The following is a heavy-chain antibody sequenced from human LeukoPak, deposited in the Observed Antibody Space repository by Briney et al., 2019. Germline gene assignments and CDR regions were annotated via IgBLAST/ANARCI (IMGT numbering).Heavy chain of an antibody. CDR2: ISGDGGST. Sequence: GGSLRLSCAASGFTFDDYAMHWVRQAPGKGLEWVPLISGDGGSTYYADSVKGRFTISRDNSKNSLYLQMNSLRTEDTALYYCAKTTIFGVVIHYYGMDVWGQGTTVTVSS. V-gene: IGHV3-43*02. CDR1: GFTFDDYA. CDR3: AKTTIFGVVIHYYGMDV. D-gene: IGHD3-3*01. J-gene: IGHJ6*02.